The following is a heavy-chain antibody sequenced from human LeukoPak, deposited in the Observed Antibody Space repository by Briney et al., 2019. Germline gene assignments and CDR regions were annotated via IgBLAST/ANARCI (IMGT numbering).Heavy chain of an antibody. CDR1: GFTFSSYS. CDR2: ISSSSSYI. Sequence: GGSLRLSCAASGFTFSSYSMNWVRQAPGKGLEWVSSISSSSSYIYYADSVKGQFTISRDNAKNSLYLKMNSVRADDTAIYYCARDLGWLHYADWGQGTLVTVSS. V-gene: IGHV3-21*04. CDR3: ARDLGWLHYAD. D-gene: IGHD3-22*01. J-gene: IGHJ4*02.